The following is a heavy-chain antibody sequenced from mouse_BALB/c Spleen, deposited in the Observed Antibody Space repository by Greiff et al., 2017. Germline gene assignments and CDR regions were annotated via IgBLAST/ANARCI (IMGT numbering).Heavy chain of an antibody. CDR1: GYSFTGYF. Sequence: EVQRVESGPELVKPGASVKISCKASGYSFTGYFMNWVKQSHGKSLEWIGRINPYNGDTFYNQKFKGKATLTVDKSSSTAHMELLSLTSEDSAVYYCGITTAGAMDYWGQGTSVTVSS. CDR3: GITTAGAMDY. D-gene: IGHD1-2*01. CDR2: INPYNGDT. J-gene: IGHJ4*01. V-gene: IGHV1-37*01.